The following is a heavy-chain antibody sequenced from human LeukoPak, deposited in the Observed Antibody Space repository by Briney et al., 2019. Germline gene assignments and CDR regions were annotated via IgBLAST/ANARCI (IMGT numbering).Heavy chain of an antibody. CDR2: ISGSGGST. V-gene: IGHV3-23*01. J-gene: IGHJ5*02. CDR1: GFTFSSYA. Sequence: GGSLRLSCAASGFTFSSYAMSWVRRAPGKGLEWVSAISGSGGSTYYADSVKGRFTISRDNSKNTLYLQMSSLRAEDTAVYYCAKDRGPYYDSSGYMFDPWGQGTLVTVPS. CDR3: AKDRGPYYDSSGYMFDP. D-gene: IGHD3-22*01.